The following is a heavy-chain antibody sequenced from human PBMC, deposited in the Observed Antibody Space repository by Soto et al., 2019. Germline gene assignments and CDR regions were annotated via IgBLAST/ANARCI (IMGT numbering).Heavy chain of an antibody. D-gene: IGHD6-13*01. Sequence: GGSLRLSCAASGFTFIHHGIHWVRQAPGKGLEWISYISSSSSDIYYADSVKGRFTISRDNSKNTLYLQMNSLRAEDTAVYYCAKEGRYSSSRGYFDYWGQGTLVTVS. V-gene: IGHV3-21*05. CDR3: AKEGRYSSSRGYFDY. J-gene: IGHJ4*02. CDR2: ISSSSSDI. CDR1: GFTFIHHG.